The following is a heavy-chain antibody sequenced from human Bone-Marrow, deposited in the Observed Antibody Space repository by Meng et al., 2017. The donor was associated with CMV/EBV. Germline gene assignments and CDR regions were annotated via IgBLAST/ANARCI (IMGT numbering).Heavy chain of an antibody. V-gene: IGHV3-30*02. Sequence: GESLKISCAASGFSFNTYAMHWVRQAPGKGLEWVAFIRYDGSNKYYADSLEGRFTISRDNSKNTLYLQMNSLRPEDTAVYYCAKDHLAYNWNYARTSFDYGGQGTLVTFSS. D-gene: IGHD1-7*01. CDR1: GFSFNTYA. J-gene: IGHJ4*02. CDR3: AKDHLAYNWNYARTSFDY. CDR2: IRYDGSNK.